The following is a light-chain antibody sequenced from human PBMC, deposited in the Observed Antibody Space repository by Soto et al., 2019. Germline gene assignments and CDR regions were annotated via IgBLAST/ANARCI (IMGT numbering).Light chain of an antibody. CDR3: AAWDDSLSGPV. CDR2: NNN. CDR1: TSNLGSHF. Sequence: QSVLTQPPSASGTPGQRVTISCSGSTSNLGSHFVYWYQQLPGTAPKLLIYNNNQRPSGVPARFSGSKSGTSASLAISGRRSDDEADYYCAAWDDSLSGPVFGGGTKVTVL. J-gene: IGLJ3*02. V-gene: IGLV1-47*02.